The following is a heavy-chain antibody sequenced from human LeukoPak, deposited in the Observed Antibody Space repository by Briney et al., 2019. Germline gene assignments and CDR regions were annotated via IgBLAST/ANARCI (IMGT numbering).Heavy chain of an antibody. J-gene: IGHJ5*02. CDR2: IKQDGSEK. D-gene: IGHD1-20*01. Sequence: GGSLRLSCAASGFTFSSYWMSWVRQAPGRGLEWVANIKQDGSEKYYADSVKGRFTISRDNSKNTLYLQMNSLRAEDTAVYYCAAQNGYDWNGPWGQGTLVTVSS. CDR3: AAQNGYDWNGP. V-gene: IGHV3-7*01. CDR1: GFTFSSYW.